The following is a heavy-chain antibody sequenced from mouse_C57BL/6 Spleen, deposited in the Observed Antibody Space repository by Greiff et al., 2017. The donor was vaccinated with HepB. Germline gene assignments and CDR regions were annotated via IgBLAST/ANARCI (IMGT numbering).Heavy chain of an antibody. Sequence: EVKLQESGGDLVKPGGSLKLSCAASGFTFSSYGMSWVRQTPDKRLEWVATISSGGSYTYYPDSVKGRFTISRDNAKNTLYLQMSSLKSEDTAMYYCARQATVVERYFDYWGQGTTLTVSS. CDR2: ISSGGSYT. CDR1: GFTFSSYG. J-gene: IGHJ2*01. V-gene: IGHV5-6*01. CDR3: ARQATVVERYFDY. D-gene: IGHD1-1*01.